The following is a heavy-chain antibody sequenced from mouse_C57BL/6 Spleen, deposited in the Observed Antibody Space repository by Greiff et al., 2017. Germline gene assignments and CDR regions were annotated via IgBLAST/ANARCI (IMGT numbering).Heavy chain of an antibody. D-gene: IGHD2-4*01. CDR3: ARGYDYDVDWFAY. J-gene: IGHJ3*01. CDR1: GYTFTSYW. V-gene: IGHV1-55*01. CDR2: IYPGSGST. Sequence: QVQLKQPGAELVQPGASVKMSCQASGYTFTSYWITWVKQRPGQGLEWIGDIYPGSGSTNYNEKFKSKATLTVDTSSSTAYMQLSSLTSEDSAVYYCARGYDYDVDWFAYWGQGTLVTVSA.